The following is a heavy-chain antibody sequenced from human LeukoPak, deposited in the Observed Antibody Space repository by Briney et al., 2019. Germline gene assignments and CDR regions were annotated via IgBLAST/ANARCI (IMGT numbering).Heavy chain of an antibody. CDR2: ISSSSSYI. CDR1: GFTFSSYS. D-gene: IGHD4-17*01. V-gene: IGHV3-21*01. J-gene: IGHJ6*02. Sequence: GGSLRLSCAASGFTFSSYSMNWVRQAPGKGLEWVSSISSSSSYIYYADSVKGRFTISRDNAKNSLYLQMNSLRAEDTAVYYCAREAVTTSGMDVWGQGTTVTVSS. CDR3: AREAVTTSGMDV.